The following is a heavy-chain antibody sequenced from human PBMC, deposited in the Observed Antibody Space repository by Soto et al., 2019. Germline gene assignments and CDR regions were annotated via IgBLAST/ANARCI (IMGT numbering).Heavy chain of an antibody. CDR3: ERRVVKAAMGH. Sequence: GWSLRLSCAASGFSLTHYWMHWVRQAPGKGLVWVSRITNDGSSTSYADSVKGRFTISRDVAKNTLYLQMTGLRAEDTAVYYCERRVVKAAMGHWGQGILVTVSA. V-gene: IGHV3-74*01. D-gene: IGHD2-2*01. CDR2: ITNDGSST. CDR1: GFSLTHYW. J-gene: IGHJ4*02.